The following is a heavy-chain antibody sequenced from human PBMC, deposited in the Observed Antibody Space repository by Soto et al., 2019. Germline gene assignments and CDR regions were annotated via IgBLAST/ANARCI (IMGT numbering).Heavy chain of an antibody. Sequence: TGGSLRLSCAASGFTFSSYSMNWVRQAPGKGLEWVSYISSSSSTIYYADSVKSRFTISRDNAKNSLYLQMNSLRDEDTAVYYCARGADYDSSGIRLNWFDPWGQGTLVTVSS. CDR1: GFTFSSYS. CDR2: ISSSSSTI. CDR3: ARGADYDSSGIRLNWFDP. V-gene: IGHV3-48*02. J-gene: IGHJ5*02. D-gene: IGHD3-22*01.